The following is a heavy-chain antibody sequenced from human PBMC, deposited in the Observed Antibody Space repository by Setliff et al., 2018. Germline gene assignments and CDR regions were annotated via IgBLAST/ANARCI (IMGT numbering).Heavy chain of an antibody. Sequence: SSETLSLTCTVSGGSISSGGYYWSWIRQHPGKGLEWIGYIYYSGSTYYNPSLKSRVTISVDTSKNQFSLKLSSVTAADTAVYYCARHRAVAGAYYFDFWGQGTLVTVSS. CDR3: ARHRAVAGAYYFDF. J-gene: IGHJ4*02. D-gene: IGHD6-19*01. CDR1: GGSISSGGYY. V-gene: IGHV4-39*01. CDR2: IYYSGST.